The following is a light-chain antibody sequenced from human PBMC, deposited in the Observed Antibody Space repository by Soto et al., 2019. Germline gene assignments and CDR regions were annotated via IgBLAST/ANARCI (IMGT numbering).Light chain of an antibody. CDR3: QQRTNWPPLT. J-gene: IGKJ4*01. CDR1: QSVSSY. Sequence: EIVLTQSPATLSLSPGERATLSCRASQSVSSYLAWYQQRPGQAPRILIYDASNRATGIPARFSGSGSGTDFTLTISSLEPEDFAGYYCQQRTNWPPLTFGGGTKVEIK. CDR2: DAS. V-gene: IGKV3-11*01.